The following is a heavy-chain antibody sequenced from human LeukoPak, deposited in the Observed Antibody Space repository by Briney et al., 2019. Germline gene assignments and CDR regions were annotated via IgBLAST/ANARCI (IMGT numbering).Heavy chain of an antibody. D-gene: IGHD3-16*01. CDR3: ARYLTDEYFQH. J-gene: IGHJ1*01. V-gene: IGHV4-59*08. CDR1: GGSISSYY. CDR2: IYYSRST. Sequence: SETLSLTCTVAGGSISSYYWSWIRQPQGKGLEWIGYIYYSRSTNYNPSLKSRVTISVDTSKNQFSLKLSSVTAADTAVYYWARYLTDEYFQHWGQGTLVTVSS.